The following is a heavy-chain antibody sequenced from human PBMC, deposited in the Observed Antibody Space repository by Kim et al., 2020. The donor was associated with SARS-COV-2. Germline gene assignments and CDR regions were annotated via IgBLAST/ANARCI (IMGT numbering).Heavy chain of an antibody. J-gene: IGHJ4*02. Sequence: GGSLRLSCAASGFTFSDYYMSWIRQAPGKGLEWVSYISSSSSYTNYADSVKGRFTISRDNAKNSLYLQMNSLRAEDTAVYYCARAQGSGSYSPFWPFDYWGQGTLVTVSS. CDR3: ARAQGSGSYSPFWPFDY. CDR1: GFTFSDYY. V-gene: IGHV3-11*05. CDR2: ISSSSSYT. D-gene: IGHD1-26*01.